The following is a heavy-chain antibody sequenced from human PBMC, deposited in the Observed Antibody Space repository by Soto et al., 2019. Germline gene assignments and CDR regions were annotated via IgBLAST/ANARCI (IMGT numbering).Heavy chain of an antibody. V-gene: IGHV1-69*01. CDR2: IIPIFGTA. J-gene: IGHJ6*02. CDR1: GGTFSSYA. Sequence: QVQLVQSGAEVKKPGSSVKVSCKASGGTFSSYAISWVRQAPGQGLEWMGGIIPIFGTANYAQKFQGRVTITADESTSTDYMELSRLRSEDTAVYYCARPIAVAGLYYYYGMDVWGQGTTVTVSS. D-gene: IGHD6-19*01. CDR3: ARPIAVAGLYYYYGMDV.